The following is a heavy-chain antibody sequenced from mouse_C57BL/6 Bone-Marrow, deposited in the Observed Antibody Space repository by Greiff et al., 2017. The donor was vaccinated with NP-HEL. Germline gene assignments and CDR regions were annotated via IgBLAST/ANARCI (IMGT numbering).Heavy chain of an antibody. CDR1: GYTFTSYW. D-gene: IGHD2-3*01. J-gene: IGHJ3*01. CDR3: ARIYDGYYAWFAY. Sequence: QVQLQQSGAELVKPGASVKLSCKASGYTFTSYWMQWVKQRPGQGLEWIGEIDPSGSYTNYNQKFKGKATLTVDQSSSTAYMQLSSLTSEDSAVYYCARIYDGYYAWFAYWGQGTLVTVSA. V-gene: IGHV1-50*01. CDR2: IDPSGSYT.